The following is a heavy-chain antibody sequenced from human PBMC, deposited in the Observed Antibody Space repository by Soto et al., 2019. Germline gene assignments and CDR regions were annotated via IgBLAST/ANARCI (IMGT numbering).Heavy chain of an antibody. V-gene: IGHV3-30*18. CDR3: AKDPGGYYDSSGYK. Sequence: HPGGSLRLSCAASGFTFSSYGMHWVRQAPGKGLEWVAFISYDGSNKYYADSVKGRFTISRDNYKNTLYLQMNSLRAEDTAVYYCAKDPGGYYDSSGYKWGQGTLVTVSS. D-gene: IGHD3-22*01. CDR1: GFTFSSYG. CDR2: ISYDGSNK. J-gene: IGHJ1*01.